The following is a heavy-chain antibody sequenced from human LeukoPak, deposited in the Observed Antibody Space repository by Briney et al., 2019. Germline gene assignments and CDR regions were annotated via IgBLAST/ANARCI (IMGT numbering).Heavy chain of an antibody. CDR3: ATSWGLRYFDWLLPFDY. J-gene: IGHJ4*02. CDR2: IKQDGSEK. V-gene: IGHV3-7*01. CDR1: GFTFINAW. D-gene: IGHD3-9*01. Sequence: PGGSLRLSCAASGFTFINAWMSWIRQAPGKGLEWVANIKQDGSEKYYVDSVKGRFTISRDNAKNSLYLQMNSLRAEDTAVYYCATSWGLRYFDWLLPFDYWGQGTLVTVSS.